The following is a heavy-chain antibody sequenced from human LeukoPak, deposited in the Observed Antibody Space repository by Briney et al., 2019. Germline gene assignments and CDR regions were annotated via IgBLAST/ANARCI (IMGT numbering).Heavy chain of an antibody. V-gene: IGHV4-39*01. D-gene: IGHD6-19*01. J-gene: IGHJ4*02. Sequence: SETLSLTCTVSGGSISSSSYYWGWIRQPPGKGLEWIGSIYYSGSTYYNPSLKSRVTISVDTSKNRFSLKLSSVTAADTAVYYCARRDMSKAGFDYWGQGTLVTVSS. CDR2: IYYSGST. CDR3: ARRDMSKAGFDY. CDR1: GGSISSSSYY.